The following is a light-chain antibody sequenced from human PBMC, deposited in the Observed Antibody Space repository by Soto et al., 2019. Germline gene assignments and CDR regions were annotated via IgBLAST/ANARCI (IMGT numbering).Light chain of an antibody. CDR2: GAS. CDR1: QSVSTN. V-gene: IGKV3-15*01. Sequence: EIVMTQSPDTLSVSPGERATLSCRASQSVSTNVAWYQHKPGQSPRLLIYGASTRATDIPARFSGSGSETEFTLTISSLQSEDFAVYYCQQYDDWPPPHTFGQGTKLEIK. J-gene: IGKJ2*01. CDR3: QQYDDWPPPHT.